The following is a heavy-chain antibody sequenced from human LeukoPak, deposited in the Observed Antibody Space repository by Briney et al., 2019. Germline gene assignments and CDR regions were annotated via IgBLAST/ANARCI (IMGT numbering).Heavy chain of an antibody. Sequence: PSETLSLTCTVAGGSIGSSSYYWGWIRQPPGKGLEWIGSIYYSGSTYYNPSLKSRVTISVDTSKNQFSMKLSSVTAADTAVYYCARPNYGDDNYFDYWGQGTLVTVSS. CDR1: GGSIGSSSYY. J-gene: IGHJ4*02. CDR2: IYYSGST. V-gene: IGHV4-39*01. CDR3: ARPNYGDDNYFDY. D-gene: IGHD4-17*01.